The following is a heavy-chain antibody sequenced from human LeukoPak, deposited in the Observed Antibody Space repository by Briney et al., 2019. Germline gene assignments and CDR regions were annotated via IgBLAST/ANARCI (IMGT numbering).Heavy chain of an antibody. Sequence: SETLSLTCTVSGGSISSGSYYWSWIRQPAGKGLEWIGRIYTSGSTNYNPSLKSRVTISVDTSKNQFSLKLSSVTAADTAVYYCAREGGGHIVVVPAPSLNWFDPWGQGTLVTVSS. D-gene: IGHD2-2*01. J-gene: IGHJ5*02. V-gene: IGHV4-61*02. CDR1: GGSISSGSYY. CDR3: AREGGGHIVVVPAPSLNWFDP. CDR2: IYTSGST.